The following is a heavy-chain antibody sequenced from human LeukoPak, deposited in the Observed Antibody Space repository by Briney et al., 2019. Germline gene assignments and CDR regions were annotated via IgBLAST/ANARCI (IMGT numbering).Heavy chain of an antibody. V-gene: IGHV4-38-2*02. Sequence: SETLSLTCTVSGYSISSGYYWGWIRQPPGKGLEWIGSIYYSGSTYYNPSLKSRVTISVDTSKNQFSLKLSSVTAADTAVYYCARRPRYCSSTSCENWFDPWGQGTLVTVSS. CDR3: ARRPRYCSSTSCENWFDP. CDR2: IYYSGST. D-gene: IGHD2-2*01. J-gene: IGHJ5*02. CDR1: GYSISSGYY.